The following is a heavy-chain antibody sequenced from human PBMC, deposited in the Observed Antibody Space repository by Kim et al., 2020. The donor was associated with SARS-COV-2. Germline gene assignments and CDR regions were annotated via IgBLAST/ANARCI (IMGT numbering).Heavy chain of an antibody. CDR1: GFAFNRHT. CDR2: ISGSGTYI. V-gene: IGHV3-21*06. J-gene: IGHJ4*02. D-gene: IGHD6-13*01. Sequence: GGSLRLSCATSGFAFNRHTMHWVRQAPGKGLEWVASISGSGTYIFSSDSLKGRFTISRDNANSSLFLQMSTLRAEDSGVYFCARDSLGYRSSWYFFDSWGQGTLVTVSS. CDR3: ARDSLGYRSSWYFFDS.